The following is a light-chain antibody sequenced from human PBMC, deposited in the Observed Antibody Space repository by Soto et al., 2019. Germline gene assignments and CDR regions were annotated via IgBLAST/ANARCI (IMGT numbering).Light chain of an antibody. V-gene: IGLV2-11*01. J-gene: IGLJ2*01. Sequence: QSALTQPRSVSGSPGQSVTISCTGTSSDVGGYKYVSWYQQHPGKAPKLMIYDVSQRPSGVPDRFSGSKSGNTASLTISGLQAEDEADYYCCSYAGSYTHVVFGGGTKLTVL. CDR3: CSYAGSYTHVV. CDR1: SSDVGGYKY. CDR2: DVS.